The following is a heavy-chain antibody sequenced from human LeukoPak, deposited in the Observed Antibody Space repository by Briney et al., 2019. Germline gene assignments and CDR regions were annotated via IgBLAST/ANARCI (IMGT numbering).Heavy chain of an antibody. V-gene: IGHV4-4*09. CDR1: GGSISSYY. CDR2: IYTSGST. J-gene: IGHJ6*03. CDR3: ARLKPTAYSSSWYEWYSYYYMDV. D-gene: IGHD6-13*01. Sequence: SETLSLTCTVSGGSISSYYWSWIRQPPGKGLEWIGYIYTSGSTNYNPSLKSRVTISVDTSKNQFSLKLSFVNAADPAAYYCARLKPTAYSSSWYEWYSYYYMDVWGKGTTVTVSS.